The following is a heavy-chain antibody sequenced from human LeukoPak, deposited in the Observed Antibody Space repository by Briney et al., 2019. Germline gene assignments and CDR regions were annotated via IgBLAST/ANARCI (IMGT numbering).Heavy chain of an antibody. V-gene: IGHV4-39*01. D-gene: IGHD3-3*01. Sequence: SETLSLTCTVSGGSISSSSYYWGWIRQPPGKGLECIGSIYYSGSTFYNPSLKSRVTISVDTSKNHFSLKLSSVTAADTAVYYCARHAIFGVSLGFDPWGQGTLVTVSS. CDR2: IYYSGST. CDR3: ARHAIFGVSLGFDP. J-gene: IGHJ5*02. CDR1: GGSISSSSYY.